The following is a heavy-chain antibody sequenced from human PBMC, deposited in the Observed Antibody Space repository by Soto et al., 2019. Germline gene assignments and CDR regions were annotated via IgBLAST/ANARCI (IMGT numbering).Heavy chain of an antibody. J-gene: IGHJ4*02. V-gene: IGHV1-46*01. D-gene: IGHD6-13*01. CDR3: AREGAAGGDY. Sequence: ASVKVSCKASGYTFTSYYMHWVRQAPGQGLEWMGIINPSGGSTSYAQKFQGRVTITADKSTSTAYMELSSLRSEDTAVYYCAREGAAGGDYWGQGTLVTVSS. CDR2: INPSGGST. CDR1: GYTFTSYY.